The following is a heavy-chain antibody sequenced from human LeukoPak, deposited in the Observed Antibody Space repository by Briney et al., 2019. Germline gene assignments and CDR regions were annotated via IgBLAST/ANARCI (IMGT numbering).Heavy chain of an antibody. CDR3: ARGSSSWYLTSYYYYGMDV. V-gene: IGHV4-59*01. Sequence: PSETLSLICTVPGGSISSYYWSWIRQPPGKGLEWIGYIYYSGSTNYNPSLKSRVTISVDTSKNQFSLKLSSVTAADTAVYYCARGSSSWYLTSYYYYGMDVWGKGTTVTVSS. CDR1: GGSISSYY. J-gene: IGHJ6*04. CDR2: IYYSGST. D-gene: IGHD6-13*01.